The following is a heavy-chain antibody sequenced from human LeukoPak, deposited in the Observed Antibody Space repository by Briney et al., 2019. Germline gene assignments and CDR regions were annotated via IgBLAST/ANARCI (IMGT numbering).Heavy chain of an antibody. CDR3: ARGPRDVCTNGVCYYYYYYMDV. D-gene: IGHD2-8*01. Sequence: GGSLRLSCAASGFTFSSYAMSWVRQAPGKGLEWVSAISGSGGSTYYADSVKGRFTISRDNSKNTLYLQMNSLRAEDTAVYYCARGPRDVCTNGVCYYYYYYMDVWGKGTTVTVSS. CDR2: ISGSGGST. J-gene: IGHJ6*03. CDR1: GFTFSSYA. V-gene: IGHV3-23*01.